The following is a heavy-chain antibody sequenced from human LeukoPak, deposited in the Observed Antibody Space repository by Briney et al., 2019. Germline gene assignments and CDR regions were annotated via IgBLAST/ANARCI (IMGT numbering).Heavy chain of an antibody. D-gene: IGHD3-10*01. CDR2: IIPIFGTA. CDR3: AGGQPVRGVIGNHNWFDP. V-gene: IGHV1-69*13. CDR1: GGTFSSYA. Sequence: ASVKVSCKASGGTFSSYAISWVRQAPGQGLEWMGGIIPIFGTANYAQKFQGRVTITADESTSTAYMELSSLRSEDTAVYYCAGGQPVRGVIGNHNWFDPWGQGTLVTVSS. J-gene: IGHJ5*02.